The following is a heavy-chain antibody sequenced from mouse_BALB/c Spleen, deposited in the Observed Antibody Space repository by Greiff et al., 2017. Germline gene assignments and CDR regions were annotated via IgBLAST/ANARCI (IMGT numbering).Heavy chain of an antibody. D-gene: IGHD2-3*01. CDR3: ARDPDGYYAMDY. J-gene: IGHJ4*01. CDR2: IWGDGST. CDR1: GFSFTGYG. V-gene: IGHV2-6-7*01. Sequence: VQLVESGPGLVAPSQSLSITCTVSGFSFTGYGVNWVRQPPGKGLEWLGMIWGDGSTDYNSALKSRLSISKDNSKSQVFLKMNSLQTDDTARYYCARDPDGYYAMDYWGQGTSVTVSS.